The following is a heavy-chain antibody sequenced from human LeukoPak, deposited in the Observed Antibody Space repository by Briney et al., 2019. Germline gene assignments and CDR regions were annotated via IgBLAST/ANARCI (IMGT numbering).Heavy chain of an antibody. J-gene: IGHJ4*02. Sequence: GGSLRLSCAASGFTVSSNYMSCVRQAPGKGLEWVSVIYSGGSTYYAASVKGRFTISRDNSKNTLYLQMNSLRAEDTAVYYCARDLRSCGGDCHQPWGQGTLVTVSS. CDR3: ARDLRSCGGDCHQP. D-gene: IGHD2-21*02. V-gene: IGHV3-66*01. CDR2: IYSGGST. CDR1: GFTVSSNY.